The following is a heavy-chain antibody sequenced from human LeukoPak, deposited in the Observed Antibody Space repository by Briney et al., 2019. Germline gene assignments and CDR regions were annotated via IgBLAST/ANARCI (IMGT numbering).Heavy chain of an antibody. CDR1: GFTFSSYW. V-gene: IGHV3-7*01. Sequence: PEGSLRLSCAASGFTFSSYWMSWVRQAPGKGLEWVANIKQDGSEKYYVDSVKGRFTISRDNAKNSLYLQMNSLRAEDTAVYYCARDKGDYVWGSYRFDYWGQGTLVTVSS. J-gene: IGHJ4*02. CDR2: IKQDGSEK. D-gene: IGHD3-16*02. CDR3: ARDKGDYVWGSYRFDY.